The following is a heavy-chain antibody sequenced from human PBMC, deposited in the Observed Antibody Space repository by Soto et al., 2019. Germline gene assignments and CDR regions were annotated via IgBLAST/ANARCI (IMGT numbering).Heavy chain of an antibody. Sequence: QITLKESGPTLVKPTQTLTLTCTFSGFSLSTSEVALGWIRQPPGTTLEWLTLTYWDDDKRYSPSLKSRLTVAQETSNDKVVLTMTNMDPVDTATDDCAHIDSSSWSDFAYWGQGALDTDFS. D-gene: IGHD6-13*01. CDR1: GFSLSTSEVA. V-gene: IGHV2-5*02. J-gene: IGHJ4*02. CDR2: TYWDDDK. CDR3: AHIDSSSWSDFAY.